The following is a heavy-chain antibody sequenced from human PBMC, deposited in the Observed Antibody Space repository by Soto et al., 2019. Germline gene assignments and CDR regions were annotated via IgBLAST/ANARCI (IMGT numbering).Heavy chain of an antibody. CDR2: IYYSGST. CDR3: ARDLGRGCSYGWSY. CDR1: GGSISSGGYY. D-gene: IGHD5-18*01. Sequence: SETLSLTCTVSGGSISSGGYYWSCIRQHPGKGLEWIGYIYYSGSTYYNPSLKSRVTISVDTSKNQFSLKLSSVTAADTAVYYCARDLGRGCSYGWSYWGQGTLVTVSS. V-gene: IGHV4-31*03. J-gene: IGHJ4*02.